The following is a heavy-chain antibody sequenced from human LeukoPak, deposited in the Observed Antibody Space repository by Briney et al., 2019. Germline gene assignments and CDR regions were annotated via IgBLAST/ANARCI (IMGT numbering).Heavy chain of an antibody. CDR1: GGTFSSYA. CDR3: ARDYPGIAVAGDY. CDR2: IIPIFGTA. J-gene: IGHJ4*02. V-gene: IGHV1-69*05. D-gene: IGHD6-19*01. Sequence: SVKVSCKASGGTFSSYAISWVRQAPGQGLEWMGGIIPIFGTANYAQKLQGRVTMTTDTSTSTAYMELRSLRSDDTAVYYCARDYPGIAVAGDYWGQGTLVTVSS.